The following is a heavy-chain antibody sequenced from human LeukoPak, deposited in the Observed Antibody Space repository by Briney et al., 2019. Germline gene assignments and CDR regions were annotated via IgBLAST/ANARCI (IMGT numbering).Heavy chain of an antibody. Sequence: GGSLRLSCAASGFTFSNYAVTWVRQAPGKGLEWVSSISGSGGYTYYADSVKGRFTISRDNSKNTLYLQMNSLRAEDTAVYYCARVPGIGGYDCVLSSSCHPQEVVSDAFDIWGQGTMVTVSS. D-gene: IGHD5-12*01. CDR1: GFTFSNYA. CDR3: ARVPGIGGYDCVLSSSCHPQEVVSDAFDI. CDR2: ISGSGGYT. V-gene: IGHV3-23*01. J-gene: IGHJ3*02.